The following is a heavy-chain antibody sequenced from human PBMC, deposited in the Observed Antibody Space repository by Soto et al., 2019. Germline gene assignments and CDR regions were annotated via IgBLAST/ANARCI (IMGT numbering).Heavy chain of an antibody. CDR1: GGSFSGYY. D-gene: IGHD3-10*01. CDR2: INHSGST. Sequence: QVQLQPWGAGLLKPSETLSLTCAVYGGSFSGYYWSWIRQPPGKGLEWIGEINHSGSTNYNPSLKSRVTISVDTSKNQFPLKLSSVTAADTAVYYCARAGYYYGSGSYYNWGQGTLVTVSS. CDR3: ARAGYYYGSGSYYN. V-gene: IGHV4-34*01. J-gene: IGHJ4*02.